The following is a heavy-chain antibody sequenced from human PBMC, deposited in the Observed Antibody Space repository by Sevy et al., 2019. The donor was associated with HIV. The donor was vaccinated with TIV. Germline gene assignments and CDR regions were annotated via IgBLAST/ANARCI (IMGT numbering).Heavy chain of an antibody. J-gene: IGHJ4*02. V-gene: IGHV3-7*01. D-gene: IGHD3-10*01. CDR2: IKQDGSEK. Sequence: GGSLRLSCEASGFVFSSHWMTWVRQAPGKGLEWVANIKQDGSEKYYVDSVKGRFTISRDNARNSLYLRMNSLRVEDTPKYYGASDYFWGQGSLVTVSS. CDR1: GFVFSSHW. CDR3: ASDYF.